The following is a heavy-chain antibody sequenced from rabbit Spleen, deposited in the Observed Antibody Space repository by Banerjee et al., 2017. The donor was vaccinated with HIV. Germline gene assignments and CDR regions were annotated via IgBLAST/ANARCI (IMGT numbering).Heavy chain of an antibody. Sequence: QEQLVESGGGLVRPGGSLKLSCKASGFDFSYYGASWVRQAPGKGLEWIGYIDPVFSSTHYASWVNGRFTCSKTSSTTVTLQMTSLTVADTATYFCARDTGSSFSSYGMDLWGPGTLVT. CDR3: ARDTGSSFSSYGMDL. D-gene: IGHD8-1*01. J-gene: IGHJ6*01. CDR1: GFDFSYYG. V-gene: IGHV1S39*01. CDR2: IDPVFSST.